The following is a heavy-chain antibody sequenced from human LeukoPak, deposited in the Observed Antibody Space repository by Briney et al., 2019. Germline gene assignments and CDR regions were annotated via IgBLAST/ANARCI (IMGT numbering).Heavy chain of an antibody. CDR3: ARDPWVGQYGAFDI. CDR2: IKQDGSEK. J-gene: IGHJ3*02. Sequence: GGSLRLSCTASGFTFGDYAMSWIRQAPGKGLEWVANIKQDGSEKNYLDSVKGRFTISRDNAKNSLYLQMSSLRAEDTALYYCARDPWVGQYGAFDIWGQGTMVTVSS. V-gene: IGHV3-7*01. CDR1: GFTFGDYA. D-gene: IGHD3-10*01.